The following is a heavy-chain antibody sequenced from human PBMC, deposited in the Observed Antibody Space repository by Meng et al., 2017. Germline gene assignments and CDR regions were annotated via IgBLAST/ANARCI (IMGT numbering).Heavy chain of an antibody. CDR1: GLPFRNYW. CDR2: IKPDGTMT. J-gene: IGHJ5*02. Sequence: EVEVVESGGGLVRSGGSLRLSCTSSGLPFRNYWMHWVRQAPGKGLVWVSRIKPDGTMTVYADSVKGRFTISRDNAKNTLYLQMNSLRSDDTAVYYCARSDWFDPWGQGTLVTVSS. V-gene: IGHV3-74*01. CDR3: ARSDWFDP.